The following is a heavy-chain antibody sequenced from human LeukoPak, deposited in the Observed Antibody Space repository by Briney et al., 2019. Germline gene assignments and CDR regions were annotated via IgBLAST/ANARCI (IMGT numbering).Heavy chain of an antibody. V-gene: IGHV3-23*01. CDR1: GFTFSSYA. Sequence: PGGSLRLSCAASGFTFSSYAMSWVRQAPGKGLEWVSAISGSGGSTYYADSVKGRFTISRDNSKNTLYLQMNSLRAEDTAVYYCAKDLSTRITMIVVVPYYYYGMDVWGQGTTVTVSS. CDR3: AKDLSTRITMIVVVPYYYYGMDV. J-gene: IGHJ6*02. D-gene: IGHD3-22*01. CDR2: ISGSGGST.